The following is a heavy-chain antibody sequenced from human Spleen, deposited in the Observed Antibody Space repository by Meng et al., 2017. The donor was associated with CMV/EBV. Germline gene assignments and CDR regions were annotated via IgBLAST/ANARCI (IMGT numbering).Heavy chain of an antibody. D-gene: IGHD3-22*01. Sequence: GESLKISCAASGFTFSSYGMHWVRQAPGKGLEWVAVISFDGNDKYYADSAKGRFTISRDNSKNTLYLQMNTLRAEDTAVYYCARGDEYYQDSSGYYGTLRSAFDIWGQGTMVTVSS. V-gene: IGHV3-30*03. CDR3: ARGDEYYQDSSGYYGTLRSAFDI. CDR1: GFTFSSYG. J-gene: IGHJ3*02. CDR2: ISFDGNDK.